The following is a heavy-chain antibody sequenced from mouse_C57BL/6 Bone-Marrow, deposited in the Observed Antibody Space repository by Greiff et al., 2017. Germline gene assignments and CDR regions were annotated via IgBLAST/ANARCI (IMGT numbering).Heavy chain of an antibody. V-gene: IGHV14-4*01. D-gene: IGHD2-3*01. Sequence: VQLQQSGAELVRPGASVKLSCTASGFNIKDDYMHWVKQRPEQGLEWIGWIDPENGDTEYASKFQGKATITADTSSNTAYLQLSSLTSEDTAVYYWTTCDDGYYVGYFDYWGQGTTLTVSS. CDR3: TTCDDGYYVGYFDY. CDR1: GFNIKDDY. J-gene: IGHJ2*01. CDR2: IDPENGDT.